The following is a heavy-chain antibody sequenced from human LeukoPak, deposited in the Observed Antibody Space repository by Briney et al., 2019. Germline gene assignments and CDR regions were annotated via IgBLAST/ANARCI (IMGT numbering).Heavy chain of an antibody. CDR1: GFTFSSYA. V-gene: IGHV3-23*01. CDR2: ISGSGGST. D-gene: IGHD2-2*01. J-gene: IGHJ3*02. Sequence: GGSLRLSCAASGFTFSSYAMSWVRQAPGKGLEWVSAISGSGGSTYYADSVKGRFTISRDNSKNTLYLQMNSLRAEDTAVYYCAMHRLGYCSSTSCLEVAFDIWGQGTMVTVSS. CDR3: AMHRLGYCSSTSCLEVAFDI.